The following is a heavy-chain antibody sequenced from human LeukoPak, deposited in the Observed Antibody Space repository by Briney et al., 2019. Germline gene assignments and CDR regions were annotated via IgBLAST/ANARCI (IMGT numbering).Heavy chain of an antibody. CDR3: ASHRGYSSGWYYFDY. V-gene: IGHV3-9*01. J-gene: IGHJ4*02. CDR2: ISWNSGSI. D-gene: IGHD6-19*01. Sequence: GGSLRLSCAASGFTFDDYAMHWVRQAPGKGLEWVSGISWNSGSIGYADSVKGRFTISRDNAKNSLYLQMNSLRAEDTAVYYCASHRGYSSGWYYFDYWGQGTLVTVSS. CDR1: GFTFDDYA.